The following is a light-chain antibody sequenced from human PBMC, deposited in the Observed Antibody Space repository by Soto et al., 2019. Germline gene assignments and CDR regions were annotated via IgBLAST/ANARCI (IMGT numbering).Light chain of an antibody. V-gene: IGLV2-11*01. CDR3: CSYAGSDTYV. Sequence: QSVLTQPRSLSGSPGQSVTITCTGTSSDVGGYNYVSWYQQHPGKAPKLMIYDVSQRPSGVPDRFSGSKSGNTASLTISGLQSEDEADYYCCSYAGSDTYVCGTGTKVTVL. J-gene: IGLJ1*01. CDR1: SSDVGGYNY. CDR2: DVS.